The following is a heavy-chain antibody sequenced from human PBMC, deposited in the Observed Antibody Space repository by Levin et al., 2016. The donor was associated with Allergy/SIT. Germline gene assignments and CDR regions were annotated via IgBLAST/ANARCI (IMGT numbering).Heavy chain of an antibody. CDR1: GFKFSGDW. Sequence: GESLKISCVASGFKFSGDWMHWVRQAPGKGLEWVSRIEDDGTTTKYADSVRGRFTISRDNARDTVSLELNSLRDEDTAVYYCAAFYCSLIRCSIHWGQGTLVTVAS. D-gene: IGHD2-15*01. CDR3: AAFYCSLIRCSIH. J-gene: IGHJ4*02. CDR2: IEDDGTTT. V-gene: IGHV3-74*03.